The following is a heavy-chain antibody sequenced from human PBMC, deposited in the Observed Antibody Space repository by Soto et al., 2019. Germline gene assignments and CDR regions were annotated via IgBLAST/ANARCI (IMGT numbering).Heavy chain of an antibody. CDR3: ARADMGGSSWPFDY. CDR1: GGSISSSNW. CDR2: IYHSGST. J-gene: IGHJ4*02. D-gene: IGHD6-13*01. V-gene: IGHV4-4*02. Sequence: QVQLQESGPGLVKPSGTLSLTCAVSGGSISSSNWWSWVRQPPGKGLEWIGEIYHSGSTNYNPSLKSRVTTSVDKSKNQFSLKLRSVTAADTAVYYCARADMGGSSWPFDYWGQGTLVTVSS.